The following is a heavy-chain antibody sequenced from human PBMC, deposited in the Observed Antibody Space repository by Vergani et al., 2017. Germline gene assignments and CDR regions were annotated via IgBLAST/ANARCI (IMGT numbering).Heavy chain of an antibody. CDR3: AKTHEGDSGYDYFDY. CDR1: GYTFTSYG. V-gene: IGHV1-18*01. J-gene: IGHJ4*02. CDR2: ISAYNGNT. D-gene: IGHD5-12*01. Sequence: QVQLVQSGAEVKKPGASVKVSCKTSGYTFTSYGISWVRQAPGQGLEWMGWISAYNGNTNYAQNLQGRVTMTTDTSTGTAYMELRSLRSDDTAVYYCAKTHEGDSGYDYFDYWGQGTLVTVSS.